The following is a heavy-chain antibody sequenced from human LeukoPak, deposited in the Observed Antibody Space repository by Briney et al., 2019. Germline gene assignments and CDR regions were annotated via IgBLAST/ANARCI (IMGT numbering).Heavy chain of an antibody. V-gene: IGHV4-59*01. CDR3: ARALYGGNFYGY. Sequence: PSETLSLTCTVSGGSISSYYWSWLRQPPGKGLEWIGYIYYSGSTNYNPSLKRRVTISVDTSKNQFSLKLSSVTAADTAVYYCARALYGGNFYGYWGQGTLVTVSS. CDR1: GGSISSYY. D-gene: IGHD4-23*01. J-gene: IGHJ4*02. CDR2: IYYSGST.